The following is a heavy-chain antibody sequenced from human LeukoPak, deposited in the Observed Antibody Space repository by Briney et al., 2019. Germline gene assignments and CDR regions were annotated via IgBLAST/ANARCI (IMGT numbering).Heavy chain of an antibody. V-gene: IGHV3-21*01. CDR3: ARGLYGSGGFGSDY. D-gene: IGHD3-10*01. J-gene: IGHJ4*02. CDR2: ISSTNGYI. Sequence: PGGSLRLSCAASGFTFSSYSMNWVRQAPGKGLEWVSYISSTNGYIYYADSVKGRFTISRDNAKNSLYLQMNSLRAEDTAVYYCARGLYGSGGFGSDYWGQGTLVTVSS. CDR1: GFTFSSYS.